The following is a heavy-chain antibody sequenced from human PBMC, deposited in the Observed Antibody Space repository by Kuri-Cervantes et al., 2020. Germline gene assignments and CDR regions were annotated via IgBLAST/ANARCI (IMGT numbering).Heavy chain of an antibody. V-gene: IGHV1-2*02. CDR3: ARAPSGWWENWFDP. CDR2: INPNSGGT. CDR1: GYTFTGYY. J-gene: IGHJ5*02. Sequence: ASVKVSCKASGYTFTGYYMHWVRQAPGQGLEWMGWINPNSGGTNYAQKFQGRVTMTRDTSISTAYMELSRLRSDDTAVYYCARAPSGWWENWFDPWGQGTLVTVSS. D-gene: IGHD6-19*01.